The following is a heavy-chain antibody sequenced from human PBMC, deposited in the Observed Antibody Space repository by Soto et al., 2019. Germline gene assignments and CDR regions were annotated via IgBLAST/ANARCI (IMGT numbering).Heavy chain of an antibody. CDR3: ARAFVVVPAPNRYGMDV. J-gene: IGHJ6*02. V-gene: IGHV1-69*06. CDR1: GGTFSSYA. D-gene: IGHD2-2*01. CDR2: IIPIFGTA. Sequence: SSVKVSCKASGGTFSSYAISWVRQAPGQGLEWMGVIIPIFGTANYAQKFQGRVTMTGDKSTSTAYMELSSLRSDDTAVYYCARAFVVVPAPNRYGMDVWGQGTTVTVSS.